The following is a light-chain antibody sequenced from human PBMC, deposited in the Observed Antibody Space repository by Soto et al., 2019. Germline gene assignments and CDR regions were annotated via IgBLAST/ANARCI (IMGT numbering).Light chain of an antibody. CDR3: QARDSSTASVV. CDR2: QDS. V-gene: IGLV3-1*01. Sequence: SYELTQPPSVSVSPGQTASITCSGDKLGDKYACWYQQKPGQSPVLVIYQDSKRPSGIPERFSGSNSGNTATLTISGTQAMDEADYYCQARDSSTASVVFGGGTKLTVL. CDR1: KLGDKY. J-gene: IGLJ2*01.